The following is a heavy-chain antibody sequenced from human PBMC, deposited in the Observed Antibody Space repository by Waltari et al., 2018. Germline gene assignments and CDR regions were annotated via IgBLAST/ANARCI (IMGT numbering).Heavy chain of an antibody. Sequence: EVQLVESGGGLVQPGGSLRLSCAASGFTFSSYAMSWVRQAPGEGVEWVSALSGSGGSSYYADSEKGRFTISRDNSKNTLYLQMSSLRAEDTAVYYGAKGGASSSGYWGQGTLVTVSS. CDR3: AKGGASSSGY. CDR1: GFTFSSYA. CDR2: LSGSGGSS. D-gene: IGHD6-19*01. J-gene: IGHJ4*02. V-gene: IGHV3-23*04.